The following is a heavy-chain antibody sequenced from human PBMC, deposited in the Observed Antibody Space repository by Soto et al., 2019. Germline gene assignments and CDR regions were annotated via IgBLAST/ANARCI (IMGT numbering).Heavy chain of an antibody. CDR1: GGSISSGDYY. CDR3: ARDHPLGAFDI. J-gene: IGHJ3*02. Sequence: QVQLQESGPGLVKPSQTLSLTCTVSGGSISSGDYYWSWIRQPPGKGLEWIGYIYYCGSTYYTPSIKRRVTIPVDTSKTQFTLKLSSVTAADTAVYYCARDHPLGAFDIWGQGTMVTVSS. V-gene: IGHV4-30-4*01. CDR2: IYYCGST. D-gene: IGHD1-26*01.